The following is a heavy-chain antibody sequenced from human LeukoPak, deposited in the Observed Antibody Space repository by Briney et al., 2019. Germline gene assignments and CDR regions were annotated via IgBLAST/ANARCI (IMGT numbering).Heavy chain of an antibody. V-gene: IGHV4-61*02. CDR1: GGSISSSSYY. CDR3: ASSLLWDIVATIDY. CDR2: IYTSGST. J-gene: IGHJ4*02. Sequence: SETLSLTCTVSGGSISSSSYYWRWIRQPAGKGLEWIARIYTSGSTNYNPSLKSRVTISVDTSKNQFSLKLSSVTAADTAVYYCASSLLWDIVATIDYWGQGTLVTVSS. D-gene: IGHD5-12*01.